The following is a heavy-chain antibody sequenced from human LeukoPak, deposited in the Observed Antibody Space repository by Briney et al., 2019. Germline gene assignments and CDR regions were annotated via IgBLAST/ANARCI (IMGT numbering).Heavy chain of an antibody. V-gene: IGHV3-9*01. Sequence: GGSLRLSCAASGFTFSSYWMNWVRQAPGKGLEWVSGISWNSGSIGYADSVKGRFTISRDNAKNSLYLQMNSLRAEDTALYYCAKELGYCSGGSCYSVAFDIWGQGTMVTVSS. CDR1: GFTFSSYW. D-gene: IGHD2-15*01. CDR2: ISWNSGSI. CDR3: AKELGYCSGGSCYSVAFDI. J-gene: IGHJ3*02.